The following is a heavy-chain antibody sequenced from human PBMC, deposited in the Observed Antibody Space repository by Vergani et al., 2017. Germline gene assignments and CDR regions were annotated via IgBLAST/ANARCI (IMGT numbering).Heavy chain of an antibody. CDR1: GGSISSNSYY. J-gene: IGHJ5*02. CDR3: ARVETRTDWLDP. D-gene: IGHD5-24*01. Sequence: QVQLQESGPGLVKPSETLSLTCTVSGGSISSNSYYWGWVRQSPGNGLEWVGSIRYSGRTYYNLPLQSRTTISLDTSKNQFSLKVHSVTAADTAVYYCARVETRTDWLDPWGQGTQVIVSS. V-gene: IGHV4-39*01. CDR2: IRYSGRT.